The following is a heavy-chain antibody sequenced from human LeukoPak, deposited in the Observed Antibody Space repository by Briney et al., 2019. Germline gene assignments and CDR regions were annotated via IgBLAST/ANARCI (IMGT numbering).Heavy chain of an antibody. D-gene: IGHD6-13*01. Sequence: GGSLRLSCAASGFTFSIYAMNWVRQAPGKGLEWVSSISSSSSYIYYADSVKGRFAISRDNAKNSLYLQMNSLRAGDTAVYYCARLAESSWTDYWGQGTLVTVSS. CDR1: GFTFSIYA. CDR2: ISSSSSYI. V-gene: IGHV3-21*01. CDR3: ARLAESSWTDY. J-gene: IGHJ4*02.